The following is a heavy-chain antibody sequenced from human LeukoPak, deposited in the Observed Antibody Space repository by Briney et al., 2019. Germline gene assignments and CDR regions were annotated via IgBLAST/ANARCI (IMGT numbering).Heavy chain of an antibody. CDR2: IIPIFGTA. CDR1: GGTFSSYA. CDR3: ARGGGSGWYYDY. D-gene: IGHD6-19*01. J-gene: IGHJ4*02. Sequence: GASVTVSCTASGGTFSSYAISWVRQAPGQGLEWMGGIIPIFGTANYAQKFQGRVTITADESTSTAYMELSSLRSEDTAVYYCARGGGSGWYYDYWGQGTLVTVSS. V-gene: IGHV1-69*13.